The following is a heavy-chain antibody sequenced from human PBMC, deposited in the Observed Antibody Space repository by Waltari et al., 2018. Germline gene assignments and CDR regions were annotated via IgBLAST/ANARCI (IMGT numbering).Heavy chain of an antibody. V-gene: IGHV3-30*18. CDR2: ISYDGSNK. CDR1: GFTFSSYG. CDR3: AKVVVTATNPDYYYYGMDV. Sequence: QVQLVESGGGVVQPGRSLRLSCAASGFTFSSYGMHWVRQAPGKGLEWVAVISYDGSNKYYADSVKGRFTISRDNSKNTLYLQMNSLRAEDTAVYYCAKVVVTATNPDYYYYGMDVWGQGTTVTVSS. J-gene: IGHJ6*02. D-gene: IGHD5-12*01.